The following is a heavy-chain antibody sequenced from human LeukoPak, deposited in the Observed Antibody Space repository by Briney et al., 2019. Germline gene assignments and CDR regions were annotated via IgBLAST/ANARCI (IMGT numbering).Heavy chain of an antibody. CDR3: ARRTYCGGDCYYEDY. Sequence: GGSLRLSCAASGFTFSSYLMSWVRQAPGKGLEWVANINQDGSEKYYVDSVKGRFTISRDNAKNSLYLQMNSLRAEDTAVYYCARRTYCGGDCYYEDYWGQGTLDTVSS. J-gene: IGHJ4*02. CDR1: GFTFSSYL. CDR2: INQDGSEK. V-gene: IGHV3-7*03. D-gene: IGHD2-21*02.